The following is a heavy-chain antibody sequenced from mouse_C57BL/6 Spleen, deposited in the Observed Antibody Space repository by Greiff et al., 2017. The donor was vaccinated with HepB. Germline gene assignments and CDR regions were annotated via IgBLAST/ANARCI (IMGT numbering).Heavy chain of an antibody. CDR3: ARRIYYDYEGWFAY. V-gene: IGHV1-18*01. CDR2: INPNNGGT. J-gene: IGHJ3*01. Sequence: EVKLVESGPELVKPGASVKIPCKASGYTFTDYNMDWVKQSHGKSLEWIGDINPNNGGTIYNQKFKGKATLTVDKSSSTAYMELRSLTSEDTAVYYCARRIYYDYEGWFAYWGQGTLVTVSA. CDR1: GYTFTDYN. D-gene: IGHD2-4*01.